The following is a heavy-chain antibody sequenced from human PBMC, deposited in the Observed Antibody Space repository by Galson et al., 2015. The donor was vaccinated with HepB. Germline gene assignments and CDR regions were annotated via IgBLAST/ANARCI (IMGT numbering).Heavy chain of an antibody. CDR2: ISGSGGST. V-gene: IGHV3-23*01. D-gene: IGHD2-2*01. CDR1: GFTFSSYA. Sequence: SLRLSCAASGFTFSSYAMSWVRQAPGKGLEWVSAISGSGGSTYYADSVKGRFTISRDSSKNTLYLQMNSLRAEDTAVYYCAKDPVVPAAITSDYWGQGTLVTVSS. J-gene: IGHJ4*02. CDR3: AKDPVVPAAITSDY.